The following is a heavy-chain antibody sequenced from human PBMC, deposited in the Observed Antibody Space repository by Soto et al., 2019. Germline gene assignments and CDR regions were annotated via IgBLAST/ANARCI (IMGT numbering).Heavy chain of an antibody. D-gene: IGHD3-10*01. CDR3: ERGITMARGKPYGMDV. CDR1: GYTFTSYG. V-gene: IGHV1-18*01. J-gene: IGHJ6*02. Sequence: VASVKVSCKASGYTFTSYGISWVRQAPGQGLEWMGWISAYNGNTNYAQKLQGRVTMTTDTSTSTAYMELRSLRSDDTAVYYCERGITMARGKPYGMDVWGQGTTVTVSS. CDR2: ISAYNGNT.